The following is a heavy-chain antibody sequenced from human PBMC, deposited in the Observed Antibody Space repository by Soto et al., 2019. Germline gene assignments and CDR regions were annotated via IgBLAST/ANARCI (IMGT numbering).Heavy chain of an antibody. CDR3: AGGSGWLSDY. Sequence: EVQLVESGGGLVQPGGSLRLSCAASGFSISSYWMNWDRQAPGKGLEWVAIIRKDGSEKYYVDSVKGRFTISRDNAKNSLYLQMNSPRDDDTAVYYCAGGSGWLSDYWGRGTLVTVSS. CDR2: IRKDGSEK. V-gene: IGHV3-7*03. D-gene: IGHD6-19*01. J-gene: IGHJ4*02. CDR1: GFSISSYW.